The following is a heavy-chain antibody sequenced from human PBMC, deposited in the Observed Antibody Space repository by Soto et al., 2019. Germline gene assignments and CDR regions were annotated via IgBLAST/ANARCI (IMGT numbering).Heavy chain of an antibody. D-gene: IGHD5-12*01. Sequence: QVQLVESGGGVVQPGRSLRLSCAASGFTFSSYDMHWVRQAPGKGLEGRAVISYDGSNKHYADSVKGRFTSYRDNSKNTLFLQMNSLRAEDTAVYYCAKESVTGGYDYYYYGMDVWGQGTTVTVSS. V-gene: IGHV3-30*18. J-gene: IGHJ6*02. CDR3: AKESVTGGYDYYYYGMDV. CDR1: GFTFSSYD. CDR2: ISYDGSNK.